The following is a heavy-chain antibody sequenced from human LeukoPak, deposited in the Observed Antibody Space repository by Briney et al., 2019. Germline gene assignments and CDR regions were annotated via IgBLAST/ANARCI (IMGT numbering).Heavy chain of an antibody. CDR3: ARGAAYDFWSGYLPY. Sequence: GGSLRLSCAASGFIFSSYAMHWVRQTPGKGLEWVAVISHDDKIKVYAESVKGRFTISRDNAKNSLYLQMNSLRAEDTAVYYCARGAAYDFWSGYLPYWGQGTLVTVSS. CDR2: ISHDDKIK. CDR1: GFIFSSYA. D-gene: IGHD3-3*01. V-gene: IGHV3-30*04. J-gene: IGHJ4*02.